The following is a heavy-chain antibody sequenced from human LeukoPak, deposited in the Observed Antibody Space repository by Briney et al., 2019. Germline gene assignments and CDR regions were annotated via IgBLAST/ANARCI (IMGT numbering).Heavy chain of an antibody. CDR1: GFTFSSYA. D-gene: IGHD5-12*01. J-gene: IGHJ4*02. CDR2: ISYDGSNK. Sequence: GGSLRLSCAASGFTFSSYAMHWVRQAPGKGLEWVAVISYDGSNKYHADSVKGRFTISRDNSKNMLYLQMNGLRTEDTAVYYCARPKYSGYDHTLDYWGQGTLVTVSS. V-gene: IGHV3-30*04. CDR3: ARPKYSGYDHTLDY.